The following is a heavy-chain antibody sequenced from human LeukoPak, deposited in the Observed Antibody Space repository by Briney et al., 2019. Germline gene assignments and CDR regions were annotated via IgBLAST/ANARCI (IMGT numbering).Heavy chain of an antibody. Sequence: SETLSLACTVSGGSISSGGYYWSWIRQHPGKGLEWIGYIYYSGSTYYNPSLKSRVTISVDTSKNQFSLKLSSVTAADTAVYYCARVRYYYDSSGYASWGQGTLVTVSS. CDR1: GGSISSGGYY. J-gene: IGHJ5*02. CDR2: IYYSGST. CDR3: ARVRYYYDSSGYAS. D-gene: IGHD3-22*01. V-gene: IGHV4-31*03.